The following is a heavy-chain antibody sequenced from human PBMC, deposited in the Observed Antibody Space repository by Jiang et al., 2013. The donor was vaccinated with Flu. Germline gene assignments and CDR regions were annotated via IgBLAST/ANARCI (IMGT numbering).Heavy chain of an antibody. CDR1: GYSFTSYW. D-gene: IGHD6-19*01. CDR3: ARYRFSDSSPTPYYFDY. V-gene: IGHV5-51*01. J-gene: IGHJ4*02. CDR2: IYPGDSDT. Sequence: GAEVKKPGESLKISCKGSGYSFTSYWIGWVRQMPGKGLEWMGIIYPGDSDTRYSPSFQGQVTISADKSISTAYLQWSSLKASDTAMYYCARYRFSDSSPTPYYFDYWGQGTLVTVSS.